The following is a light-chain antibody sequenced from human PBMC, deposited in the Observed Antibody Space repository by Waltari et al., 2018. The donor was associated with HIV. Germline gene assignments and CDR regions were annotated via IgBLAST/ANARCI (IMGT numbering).Light chain of an antibody. J-gene: IGLJ2*01. V-gene: IGLV2-14*03. Sequence: QSALTQPASMSGSPGQSITISCTGTSSDIGGYAYVSWYQQHPCKVPKLILYGVMWRPSGISIRVSGSRSGATASLTISGLQTEDEADDYCSSFTTSHKLLFGGGTQVTV. CDR3: SSFTTSHKLL. CDR2: GVM. CDR1: SSDIGGYAY.